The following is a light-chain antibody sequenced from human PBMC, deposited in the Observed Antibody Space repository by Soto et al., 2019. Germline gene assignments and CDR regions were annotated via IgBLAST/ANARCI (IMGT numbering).Light chain of an antibody. Sequence: IVLTQSPGTLSLSPGARATLSCRASQSVSSSYLAWYQQKPGQAPRLLIYGASSRATGIPDRFSGSGSGTDFTLTISRLELEDFAVYYCQQYGSSPGTFGQGTKLEIK. CDR3: QQYGSSPGT. J-gene: IGKJ2*01. CDR2: GAS. CDR1: QSVSSSY. V-gene: IGKV3-20*01.